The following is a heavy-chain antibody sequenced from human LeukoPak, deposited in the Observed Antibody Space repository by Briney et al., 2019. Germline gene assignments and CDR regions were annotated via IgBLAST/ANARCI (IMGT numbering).Heavy chain of an antibody. CDR3: ARVGGTNYYYYGMDV. Sequence: SETLSLTCTVSGGSISSYYWSWIRQPPGKGLEWIGYIYDSGSTNYNPSLKSRVTISVDTSKNQFSLKLSSVTAADTAVYYCARVGGTNYYYYGMDVWGQGTTVTVS. J-gene: IGHJ6*02. D-gene: IGHD1-1*01. CDR1: GGSISSYY. V-gene: IGHV4-59*01. CDR2: IYDSGST.